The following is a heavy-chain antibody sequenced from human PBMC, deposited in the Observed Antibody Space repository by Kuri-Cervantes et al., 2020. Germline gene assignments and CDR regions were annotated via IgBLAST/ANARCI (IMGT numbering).Heavy chain of an antibody. Sequence: GESLKISCAASGFTFSGAWMSWVRQAPGKGLEWVATIRNTGTDRFYADSVKGRITVSRDNAKNFLSLQMNNVRADDTSIYYCSRGPYCGSDHYPTITFYYMDFWGKGTTVTVSS. CDR1: GFTFSGAW. CDR2: IRNTGTDR. CDR3: SRGPYCGSDHYPTITFYYMDF. D-gene: IGHD2-21*02. J-gene: IGHJ6*03. V-gene: IGHV3-21*01.